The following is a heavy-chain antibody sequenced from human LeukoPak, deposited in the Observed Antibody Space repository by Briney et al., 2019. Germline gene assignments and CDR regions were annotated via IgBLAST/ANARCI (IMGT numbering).Heavy chain of an antibody. CDR1: GYTFTSYY. CDR3: AREVDYPGGWFDP. V-gene: IGHV1-69*13. Sequence: VASVKVSCKASGYTFTSYYMHWVRQAPGQGLEWMGGIIPIFGTANYAQKFQGRVTITADESTSTAYMELSSLRSEDTAVYYCAREVDYPGGWFDPWGQGTLVTVSS. CDR2: IIPIFGTA. D-gene: IGHD4-11*01. J-gene: IGHJ5*02.